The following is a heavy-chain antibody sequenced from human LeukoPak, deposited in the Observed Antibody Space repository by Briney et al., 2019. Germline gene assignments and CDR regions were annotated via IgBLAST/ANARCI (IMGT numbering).Heavy chain of an antibody. J-gene: IGHJ3*02. CDR2: IYYSGST. V-gene: IGHV4-59*01. D-gene: IGHD1-14*01. CDR3: ARELTGMRAFDI. CDR1: GGSISSYY. Sequence: SETLSLTCTVSGGSISSYYWSWIRQPPGKGLEWIGYIYYSGSTNYNPSLKSRVTISVDTSKNQFSLKLSSVTAADTAAYYCARELTGMRAFDIWGQGTMVTVSS.